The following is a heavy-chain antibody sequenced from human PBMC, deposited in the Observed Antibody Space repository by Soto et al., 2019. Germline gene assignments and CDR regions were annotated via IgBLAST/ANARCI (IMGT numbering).Heavy chain of an antibody. Sequence: GGSLRLSCAASGFTFDDYAMHWVRQAPGKGLEWVSGISWNSGSIGYADSVKGRFTISRDNAKNSLYLQMNSLRAEDTALYYCAKGGVVPAATIDYWGQGTLVTVSS. D-gene: IGHD2-2*01. CDR2: ISWNSGSI. J-gene: IGHJ4*02. CDR3: AKGGVVPAATIDY. CDR1: GFTFDDYA. V-gene: IGHV3-9*01.